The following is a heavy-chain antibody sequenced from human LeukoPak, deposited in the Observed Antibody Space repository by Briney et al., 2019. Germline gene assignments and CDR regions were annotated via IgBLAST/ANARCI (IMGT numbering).Heavy chain of an antibody. CDR3: ASCYDILTDYHDY. Sequence: PSETLSLTCTVSGGSISSSSYYWGWIRQPPGKGLEWIGSIYYSGSTYYNPSLKSRVTISVDTSKNQFSLKLSSVTAADTAVYYCASCYDILTDYHDYWGQGTLVTVSS. J-gene: IGHJ4*02. V-gene: IGHV4-39*01. D-gene: IGHD3-9*01. CDR1: GGSISSSSYY. CDR2: IYYSGST.